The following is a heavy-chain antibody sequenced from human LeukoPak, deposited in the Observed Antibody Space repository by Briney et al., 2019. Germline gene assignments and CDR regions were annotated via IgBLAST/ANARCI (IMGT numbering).Heavy chain of an antibody. D-gene: IGHD3-3*01. CDR1: GFTFSSYS. CDR2: ISGSGETT. V-gene: IGHV3-48*04. J-gene: IGHJ4*02. CDR3: VRGFKH. Sequence: PGGSPRLSCAASGFTFSSYSMNWVRQAPGKGLEWVAFISGSGETTVYGDSVQGRLTISRDNSKKVLYLQMYTLRAEDTAVYYCVRGFKHWGQGTLVTVSS.